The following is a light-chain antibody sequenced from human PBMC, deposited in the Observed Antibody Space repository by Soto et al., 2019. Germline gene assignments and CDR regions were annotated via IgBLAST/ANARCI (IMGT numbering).Light chain of an antibody. J-gene: IGLJ1*01. Sequence: QSVLTQPASVSGSPGQSITISCTGISNDVGGYNYVSWYQQLPGKAPKLIIYDVSNRPSGVSNRFSASKSANAASLTTSGLQAEDEADDYCSSETGSSTLYVFGTGTRSPS. CDR1: SNDVGGYNY. V-gene: IGLV2-14*03. CDR3: SSETGSSTLYV. CDR2: DVS.